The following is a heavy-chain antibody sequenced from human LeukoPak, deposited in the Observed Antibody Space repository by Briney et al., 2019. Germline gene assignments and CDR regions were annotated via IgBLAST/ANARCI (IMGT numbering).Heavy chain of an antibody. CDR2: MYSDGRT. D-gene: IGHD2-15*01. J-gene: IGHJ4*02. V-gene: IGHV3-53*01. CDR1: GFTVSNNY. Sequence: GGSLRLSCAASGFTVSNNYMSWVRQAPGGGLGWVSIMYSDGRTYYAASVKGRFTISTDSSKNTRYLQMNSLRAEDTAVYYCAREASASDNWGQGTLVTVSS. CDR3: AREASASDN.